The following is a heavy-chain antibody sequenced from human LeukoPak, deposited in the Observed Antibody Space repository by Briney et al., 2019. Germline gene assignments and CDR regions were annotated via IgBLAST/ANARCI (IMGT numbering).Heavy chain of an antibody. V-gene: IGHV3-30*02. CDR2: MRYDGSNK. CDR3: VRLRRNSDRSGYYYFYNY. J-gene: IGHJ4*02. Sequence: GGSLRLSCAASGFTFSSYGMHWVRQAPGKGLEWVAFMRYDGSNKYYADSVKGRFTISRDNAKSSLYLQMNSLRAEDTARYYCVRLRRNSDRSGYYYFYNYWGQGIQVTVSS. D-gene: IGHD3-22*01. CDR1: GFTFSSYG.